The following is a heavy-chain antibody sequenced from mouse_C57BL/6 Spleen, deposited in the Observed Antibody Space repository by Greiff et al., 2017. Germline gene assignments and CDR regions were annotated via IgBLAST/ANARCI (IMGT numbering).Heavy chain of an antibody. D-gene: IGHD2-5*01. V-gene: IGHV5-4*01. CDR1: GFTFSSYA. J-gene: IGHJ4*01. CDR2: ISDGGSYT. Sequence: EVQGVESGGGLVKPGGSLKLSCAASGFTFSSYAMSWVRQTPEKRLEWVATISDGGSYTYYPDNVKGRFTISRDNAKNNLYLQMSHLKSEDTAMYYCANSNYEDAMDYWGQGTSVTVSS. CDR3: ANSNYEDAMDY.